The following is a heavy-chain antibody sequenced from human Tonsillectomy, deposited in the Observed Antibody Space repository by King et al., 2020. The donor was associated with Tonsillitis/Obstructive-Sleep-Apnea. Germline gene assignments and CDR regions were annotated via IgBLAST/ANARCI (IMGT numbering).Heavy chain of an antibody. CDR2: ISSSGSTI. CDR3: ARLVVVVVAATKIGFDI. Sequence: VQLVESGGGLVQPGGSLRLSCAASGFTFSSYEMNWVRQAPGKGLEWVSYISSSGSTIYYADSVKGRFTISRDNAKNSLYLQMNSLRAEDTAVYYCARLVVVVVAATKIGFDIWGQGTMVTVSS. V-gene: IGHV3-48*03. D-gene: IGHD2-15*01. J-gene: IGHJ3*02. CDR1: GFTFSSYE.